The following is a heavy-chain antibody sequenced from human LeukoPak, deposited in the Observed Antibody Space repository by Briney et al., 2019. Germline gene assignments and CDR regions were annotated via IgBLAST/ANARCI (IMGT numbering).Heavy chain of an antibody. CDR1: GFTFSSYA. D-gene: IGHD3-22*01. CDR2: ISGTGGNT. Sequence: PGGSLRLSCAASGFTFSSYAMSWVRQAPGKGLEWVSGISGTGGNTDHADSVKGRFTLSRDNSKDTLYLQMNSLRAEDTAIYYCAKASSPSSGCITYWGQGTLVTVSS. J-gene: IGHJ4*02. V-gene: IGHV3-23*01. CDR3: AKASSPSSGCITY.